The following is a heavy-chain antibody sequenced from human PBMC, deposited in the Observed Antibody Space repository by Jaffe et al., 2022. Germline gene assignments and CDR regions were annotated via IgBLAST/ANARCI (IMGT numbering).Heavy chain of an antibody. V-gene: IGHV4-38-2*01. Sequence: QVQLQESGPGLVKPSETLSLTCAVSGYSISSGYYWGWIRQPPGKGLEWIGSIYHSGSTYYNPSLKSRVTISVDTSKNQFSLKLSSVTAADTAVYYCARSFDGTQPYYFDYWGQGTLVTVSS. D-gene: IGHD3-9*01. CDR3: ARSFDGTQPYYFDY. CDR1: GYSISSGYY. J-gene: IGHJ4*02. CDR2: IYHSGST.